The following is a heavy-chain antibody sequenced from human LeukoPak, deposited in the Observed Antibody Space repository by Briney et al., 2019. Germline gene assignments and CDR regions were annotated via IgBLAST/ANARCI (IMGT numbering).Heavy chain of an antibody. CDR2: ISWNSGSI. CDR3: AKAGHSGNAFDI. J-gene: IGHJ3*02. Sequence: GRSLRLSCAASGFTFDDYAMHWVRQAPGKGLEWVSGISWNSGSIGYADSVKGRFTISRANAKNSLYLQMNSLSAEDMALYYCAKAGHSGNAFDIWGQGTMVTVSS. CDR1: GFTFDDYA. V-gene: IGHV3-9*03.